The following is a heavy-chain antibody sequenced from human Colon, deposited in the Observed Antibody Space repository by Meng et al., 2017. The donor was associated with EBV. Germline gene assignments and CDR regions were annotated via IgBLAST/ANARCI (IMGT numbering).Heavy chain of an antibody. CDR2: IYYSGST. CDR1: GGSVSSGGYY. CDR3: ARVSSGWDYFDY. V-gene: IGHV4-31*03. J-gene: IGHJ4*02. D-gene: IGHD6-19*01. Sequence: QVQLPESGPGLVKPSQPLSLTCTVSGGSVSSGGYYWTWIRQHPGKGLEWFGHIYYSGSTFYNPSLKRRVIISIDTSKNQFSLNLRSVTAADTAVYYCARVSSGWDYFDYWGQGTLVTVSS.